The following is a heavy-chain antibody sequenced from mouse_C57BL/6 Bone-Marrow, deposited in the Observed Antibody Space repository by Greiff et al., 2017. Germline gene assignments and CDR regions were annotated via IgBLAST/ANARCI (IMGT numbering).Heavy chain of an antibody. Sequence: VQLQQSVAELVRPGASVKLSCTASGFNIKNTYMHWVKQRPEQGLEWIGRIDPANGNTKYAPKFQGKATITADTSANTAYLQLSSLTSEDTSISCCASYAFFAYWGRGTTPTVTS. V-gene: IGHV14-3*01. J-gene: IGHJ2*01. CDR1: GFNIKNTY. D-gene: IGHD6-5*01. CDR2: IDPANGNT. CDR3: ASYAFFAY.